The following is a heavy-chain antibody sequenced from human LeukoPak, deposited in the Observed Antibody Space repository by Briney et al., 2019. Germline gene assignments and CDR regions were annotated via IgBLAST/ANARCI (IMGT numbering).Heavy chain of an antibody. CDR3: AEAQSPKYCSGGSCYYYFDY. CDR2: ISGSGGST. D-gene: IGHD2-15*01. CDR1: GFTFSSYG. J-gene: IGHJ4*02. V-gene: IGHV3-23*01. Sequence: GGSLRLSCAASGFTFSSYGMSWVRQAPGKGLEGVSAISGSGGSTYYADSVKGRFTISRDNSKNTLYLQLNSLRAEATAVYYCAEAQSPKYCSGGSCYYYFDYWGQGTLVTVSS.